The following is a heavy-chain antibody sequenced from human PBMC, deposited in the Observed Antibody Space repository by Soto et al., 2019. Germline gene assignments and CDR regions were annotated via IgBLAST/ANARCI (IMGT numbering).Heavy chain of an antibody. V-gene: IGHV1-18*01. J-gene: IGHJ2*01. CDR2: ISAYNGNT. Sequence: QVQLVQSGAEVKKPGASVKVSCKASGYTFTSYVISWVRQAPGQGLEWMGWISAYNGNTNYAQKLQGRVTMTTATSTSAAKTGMGSPSTDDTAVYYCAGGNYDRSGWYFGLWGRGTPVTVSS. CDR1: GYTFTSYV. CDR3: AGGNYDRSGWYFGL. D-gene: IGHD3-22*01.